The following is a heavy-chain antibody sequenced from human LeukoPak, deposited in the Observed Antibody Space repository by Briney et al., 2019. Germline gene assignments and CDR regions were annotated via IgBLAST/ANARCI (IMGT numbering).Heavy chain of an antibody. J-gene: IGHJ4*02. CDR1: GFTFSSYA. CDR3: AKATSWSPIGSFDY. Sequence: GGSLRLSCAASGFTFSSYAMTWVRQAPGKGLEWVSTISGGGTDTYYADSVKGRFTISRDNSKNTLYLQMNSLRAEDTAVYYCAKATSWSPIGSFDYWGQGTLVTVSS. V-gene: IGHV3-23*01. D-gene: IGHD2-15*01. CDR2: ISGGGTDT.